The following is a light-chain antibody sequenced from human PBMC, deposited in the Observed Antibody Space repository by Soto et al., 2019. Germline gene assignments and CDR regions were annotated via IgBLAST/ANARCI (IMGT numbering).Light chain of an antibody. CDR3: QQSYKTPPS. J-gene: IGKJ2*01. Sequence: DIQMTQSPSSLSASVGDRVTITCRASQHINSYLNWYQQKPGEAPKLLIFAASDLQSGVPSRFSGSRSGTDFTLTISSLHPEDFATYYCQQSYKTPPSFGKGTKLEIK. V-gene: IGKV1-39*01. CDR1: QHINSY. CDR2: AAS.